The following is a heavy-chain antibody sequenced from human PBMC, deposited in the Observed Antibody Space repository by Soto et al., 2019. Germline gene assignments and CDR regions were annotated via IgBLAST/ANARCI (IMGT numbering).Heavy chain of an antibody. CDR1: GGSISSGDYY. J-gene: IGHJ4*02. D-gene: IGHD3-10*01. CDR2: IYYSGST. CDR3: ARGHRFGDDY. Sequence: SETLSLTCTVSGGSISSGDYYWSWIRQPPGKGLEWIGYIYYSGSTYYNPSLKSRVTVSVDTSKNQFSLKLSSVTAADTAVYYCARGHRFGDDYWGQGTLVTVSS. V-gene: IGHV4-30-4*01.